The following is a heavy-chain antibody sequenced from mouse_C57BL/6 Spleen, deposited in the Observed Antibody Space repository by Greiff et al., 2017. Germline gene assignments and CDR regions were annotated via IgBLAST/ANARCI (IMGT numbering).Heavy chain of an antibody. J-gene: IGHJ2*01. D-gene: IGHD1-1*01. CDR3: ARGDYYGSSYGYFDY. V-gene: IGHV1-22*01. CDR2: INPNNGGT. CDR1: GYTFTDYN. Sequence: IQLQQSGPELVKPGASVKMSCKASGYTFTDYNMHWVKQSHGKSLEWIGYINPNNGGTSYNQKFKGKATLTVNKSSSTAYMALRSLTSEDSAVYYCARGDYYGSSYGYFDYWGQGTTLTVSS.